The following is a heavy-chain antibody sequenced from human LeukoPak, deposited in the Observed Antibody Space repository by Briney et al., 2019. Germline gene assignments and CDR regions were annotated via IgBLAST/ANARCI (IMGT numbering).Heavy chain of an antibody. D-gene: IGHD5-12*01. CDR2: ISGSGGST. V-gene: IGHV3-23*01. J-gene: IGHJ4*02. CDR3: AKGLSGYDQSPFDY. Sequence: GGSLRLSCAASGFTFSSYAMSWVRQAPGKGLEWVSAISGSGGSTYYADSAKGRFTISRDNSKNTLYLQMNSLRAEDTAVYYCAKGLSGYDQSPFDYWGQGTLVTVSS. CDR1: GFTFSSYA.